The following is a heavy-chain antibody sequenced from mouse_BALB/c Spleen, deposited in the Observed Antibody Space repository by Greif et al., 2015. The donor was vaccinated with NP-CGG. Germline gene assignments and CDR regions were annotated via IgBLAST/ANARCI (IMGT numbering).Heavy chain of an antibody. CDR1: GFTFSSYG. CDR2: INSNGGST. CDR3: ARDRDYRYGTSFAY. Sequence: EVKLMESGGGLVQPGGSLKISCAASGFTFSSYGMSWVRQTPDKRLELVATINSNGGSTYYPDSVKGRFTISRDNAKNTLYLQMSSLKSEDTAMYYCARDRDYRYGTSFAYWGQGTLVTVSA. J-gene: IGHJ3*01. D-gene: IGHD2-14*01. V-gene: IGHV5-6-3*01.